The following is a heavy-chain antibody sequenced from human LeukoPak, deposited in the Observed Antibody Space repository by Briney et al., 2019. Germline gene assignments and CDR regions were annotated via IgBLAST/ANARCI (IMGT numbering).Heavy chain of an antibody. CDR1: GFPFSSHG. CDR2: ISPGGGPT. J-gene: IGHJ4*02. CDR3: AKDGAWLRFDD. Sequence: GGTLRFSCAGSGFPFSSHGMNWLRQAPGKGLKWVSGISPGGGPTYYADSVRGRFTISRDDSKNTLYLQMKNLRAEDTAVYYCAKDGAWLRFDDWGQGILVTVSS. D-gene: IGHD5-12*01. V-gene: IGHV3-23*01.